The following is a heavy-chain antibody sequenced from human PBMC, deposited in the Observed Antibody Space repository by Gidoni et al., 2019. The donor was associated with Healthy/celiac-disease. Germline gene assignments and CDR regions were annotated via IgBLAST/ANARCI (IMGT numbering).Heavy chain of an antibody. CDR1: GGSIRSGDYY. J-gene: IGHJ5*02. CDR2: IYYSGST. CDR3: AREGMTTVTTGDP. Sequence: QVQLQESGPGLVKPSQTLSLTCTVSGGSIRSGDYYWSWIRQPPGKGLEWIGYIYYSGSTYYNPSLKSRVTISVDTSKNQFSLKLSSVTAADTAVYYCAREGMTTVTTGDPWGQGTLVTVSS. V-gene: IGHV4-30-4*01. D-gene: IGHD4-17*01.